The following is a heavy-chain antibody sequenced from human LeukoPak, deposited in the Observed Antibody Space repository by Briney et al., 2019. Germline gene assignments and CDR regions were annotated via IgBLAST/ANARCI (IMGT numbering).Heavy chain of an antibody. D-gene: IGHD6-13*01. J-gene: IGHJ4*02. CDR3: AKDWYSTSWFDY. Sequence: GGSLRLSCAASGFTFSSYAMSWVRQAPGKGLEWVSAISAGGGSTYYADSVKGRFTISRDNSKNILYLQMNSLRAEDTAVYYYAKDWYSTSWFDYWGQGTLVTVSS. CDR2: ISAGGGST. CDR1: GFTFSSYA. V-gene: IGHV3-23*01.